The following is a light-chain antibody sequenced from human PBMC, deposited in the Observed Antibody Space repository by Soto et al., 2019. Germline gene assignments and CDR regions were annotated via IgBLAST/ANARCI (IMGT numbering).Light chain of an antibody. Sequence: QSALTQPASVSGSPGQSITISCTGTSNDVGGYNYVSWYQHHPGKAPKLMIYDVANRPSGVSNRFSGSKSGNTAFLTISGLQAEDEADYYCSSYRSRSTVVFGGGTKLTVL. J-gene: IGLJ2*01. CDR1: SNDVGGYNY. CDR3: SSYRSRSTVV. V-gene: IGLV2-14*03. CDR2: DVA.